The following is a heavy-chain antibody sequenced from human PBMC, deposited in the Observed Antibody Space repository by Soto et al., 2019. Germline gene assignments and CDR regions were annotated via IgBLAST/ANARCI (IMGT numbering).Heavy chain of an antibody. CDR1: GGSISSGGYS. CDR2: IYHSGST. CDR3: ARAVSGGGDAFDI. V-gene: IGHV4-30-2*01. Sequence: QLQLQESGSGLVKPSQTLSLTCAVSGGSISSGGYSWTWIRQPPGKGLEWIAYIYHSGSTYYNPSLKSRGTISVDRSKNQFSLKLSSVTAADTAVYYCARAVSGGGDAFDIWGQGTMVTVSS. J-gene: IGHJ3*02. D-gene: IGHD2-15*01.